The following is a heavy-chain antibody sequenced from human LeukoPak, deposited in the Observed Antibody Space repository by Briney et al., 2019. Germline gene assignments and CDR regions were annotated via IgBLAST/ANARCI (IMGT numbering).Heavy chain of an antibody. V-gene: IGHV1-18*04. CDR1: GYTFTSYG. Sequence: ASVKVSCKASGYTFTSYGISWVRQAPGQGLEWMGWISAYNGNTNYAQKLQGRVTMTTGTSTSTAYMELRSLRSDDTAVYYCARGVRDVDTAMIIDYWGQGTLVTVSS. D-gene: IGHD5-18*01. J-gene: IGHJ4*02. CDR3: ARGVRDVDTAMIIDY. CDR2: ISAYNGNT.